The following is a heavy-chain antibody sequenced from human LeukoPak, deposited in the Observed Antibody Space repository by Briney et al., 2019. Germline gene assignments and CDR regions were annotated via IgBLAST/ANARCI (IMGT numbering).Heavy chain of an antibody. CDR3: AKTYYYYYMDV. CDR2: IYYSGST. Sequence: SETLSLTXTVSGGSISSGDYYWSWIRQPPGKGLEWIGYIYYSGSTYYNPSLKSRVTTSVDTSKNQFSLKLSSVTAADTAVYYCAKTYYYYYMDVWGKGTTVTVSS. V-gene: IGHV4-30-4*08. J-gene: IGHJ6*03. CDR1: GGSISSGDYY.